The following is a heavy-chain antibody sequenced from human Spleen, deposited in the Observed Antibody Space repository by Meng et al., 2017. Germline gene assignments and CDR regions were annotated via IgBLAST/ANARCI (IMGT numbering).Heavy chain of an antibody. CDR1: GGGFSDYA. D-gene: IGHD3-22*01. CDR2: IIPIYGTA. J-gene: IGHJ4*02. V-gene: IGHV1-69*05. CDR3: ARNYYDSSGYYGPLDH. Sequence: SVKVSCKASGGGFSDYAFSWVRQAPGQGLEWMGGIIPIYGTANYAQKFQGRVTMTTDESTSTAYMELSSLTSEDTAVYYCARNYYDSSGYYGPLDHWGQGTVVTVSS.